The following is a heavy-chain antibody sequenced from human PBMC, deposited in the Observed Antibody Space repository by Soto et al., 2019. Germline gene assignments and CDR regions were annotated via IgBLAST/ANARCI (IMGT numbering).Heavy chain of an antibody. CDR3: ARGSYDFWSGYHESSAEYFQH. V-gene: IGHV1-69*02. D-gene: IGHD3-3*01. Sequence: GASVKVSCKASGGTFSSYTISWVRQAPGQGLEWMGRIIPILGIANYAQKFQGRVTITADKSTSTAYMELSSLRSEDTAVYYCARGSYDFWSGYHESSAEYFQHWGQGTLVTVSS. CDR1: GGTFSSYT. CDR2: IIPILGIA. J-gene: IGHJ1*01.